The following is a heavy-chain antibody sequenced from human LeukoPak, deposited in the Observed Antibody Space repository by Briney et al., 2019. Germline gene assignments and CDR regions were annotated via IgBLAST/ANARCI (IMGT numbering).Heavy chain of an antibody. CDR1: GFTFSDYY. CDR3: ASTQKYYDLWSGMN. V-gene: IGHV3-11*04. D-gene: IGHD3-3*01. Sequence: PGGSLRLSCAATGFTFSDYYMSWLRQAPGKGLEWISYVRSSGSADYYADSVQGRFTVSRDNAKSSLYLQMNSLRAEDTAVYYCASTQKYYDLWSGMNWGQGTLVTVSS. J-gene: IGHJ4*02. CDR2: VRSSGSAD.